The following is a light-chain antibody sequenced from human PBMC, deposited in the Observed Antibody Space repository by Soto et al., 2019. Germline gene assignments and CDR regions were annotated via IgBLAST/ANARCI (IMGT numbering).Light chain of an antibody. CDR1: QRVSTF. CDR2: GAS. J-gene: IGKJ1*01. Sequence: EMVLTQSPVTLSLSPGDRATLSCRASQRVSTFLAWYQQRPGQAPRLLIYGASTRATGNPARFSGSGSGTEFTLTISSLQSEDFAVYYCQQYNNWPQTLGQGTKVDIK. V-gene: IGKV3-15*01. CDR3: QQYNNWPQT.